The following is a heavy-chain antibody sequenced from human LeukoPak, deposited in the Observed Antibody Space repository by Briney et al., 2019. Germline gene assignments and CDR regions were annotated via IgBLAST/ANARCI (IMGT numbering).Heavy chain of an antibody. J-gene: IGHJ4*02. CDR3: ARDRTYYYGSGDY. V-gene: IGHV3-21*01. Sequence: GGSLRLSCAASGFTFSSYSMNWVRQAPGKGLEWVSSISSSSYIYYADSVKGRFTISRDNAKNSLYLQMNSLRAEDTAVYYCARDRTYYYGSGDYWGQGTLVTVSS. CDR2: ISSSSYI. CDR1: GFTFSSYS. D-gene: IGHD3-10*01.